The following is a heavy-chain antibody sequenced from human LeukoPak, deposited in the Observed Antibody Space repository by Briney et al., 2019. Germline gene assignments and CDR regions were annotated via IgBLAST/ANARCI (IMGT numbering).Heavy chain of an antibody. J-gene: IGHJ4*02. CDR3: AKEGTDYGDYPYFFDY. D-gene: IGHD4-17*01. CDR1: GFTFSRSG. V-gene: IGHV3-30*18. Sequence: GGSLRLSCAASGFTFSRSGMHWVRQAPGKGLEWVAIISFDGSRRFYADSVRGRFTVSRDNSKSTLFLQMDSLSADDTGVYYCAKEGTDYGDYPYFFDYWGQGTLVTVSS. CDR2: ISFDGSRR.